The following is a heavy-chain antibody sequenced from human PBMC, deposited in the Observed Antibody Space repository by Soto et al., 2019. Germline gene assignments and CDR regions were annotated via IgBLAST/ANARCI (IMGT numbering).Heavy chain of an antibody. CDR2: ISGRAGDT. D-gene: IGHD4-17*01. CDR1: EFTFSNYA. CDR3: AKGGGITVTTNWYFDL. V-gene: IGHV3-23*01. J-gene: IGHJ2*01. Sequence: EVQLLESGGGLVQPGGSLRLSCAASEFTFSNYAMTWVRQAPGKGLEWVSAISGRAGDTYYADSVEGRFTISRDNSKNTLYLQMKSLRAEETAVYYCAKGGGITVTTNWYFDLWGRGTLVTVSS.